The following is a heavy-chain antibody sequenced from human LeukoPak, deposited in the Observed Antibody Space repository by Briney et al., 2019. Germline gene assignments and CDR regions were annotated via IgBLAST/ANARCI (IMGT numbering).Heavy chain of an antibody. CDR3: VRDDGWYKVDY. D-gene: IGHD6-19*01. J-gene: IGHJ4*02. CDR2: IWYDASKT. Sequence: PGRSLRLSCAASGFNFSFYGMQWVRQAPGKGLEGVAVIWYDASKTYYADSVKGRFTISRDNSKNTLYLQMNSLTVEDTALYYCVRDDGWYKVDYWGQGTLVTVSS. CDR1: GFNFSFYG. V-gene: IGHV3-33*01.